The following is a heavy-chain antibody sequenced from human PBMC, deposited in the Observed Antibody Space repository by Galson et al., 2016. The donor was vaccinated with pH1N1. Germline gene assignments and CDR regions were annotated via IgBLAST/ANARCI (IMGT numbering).Heavy chain of an antibody. CDR1: GFSFSYYA. CDR3: VQGGRDDYNPYFDP. D-gene: IGHD5-24*01. CDR2: FSISGSRT. Sequence: SLRLSCATSGFSFSYYAMGWVRQGPGKGLEWVSSFSISGSRTYYADSVKGRFTISRDTSRSTLFLQMNSLRADDTALYYCVQGGRDDYNPYFDPWGQGTLVTVSS. J-gene: IGHJ4*02. V-gene: IGHV3-23*05.